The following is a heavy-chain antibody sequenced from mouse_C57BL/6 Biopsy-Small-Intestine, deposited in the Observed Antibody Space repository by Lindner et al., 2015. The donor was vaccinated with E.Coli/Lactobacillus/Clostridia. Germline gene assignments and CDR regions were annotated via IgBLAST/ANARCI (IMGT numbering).Heavy chain of an antibody. CDR2: IYYSGTI. Sequence: VQLQESGPGLVRPSQTVFLTCTVTGISITTGNYRWSWIRQFPGNKLEWTGYIYYSGTITYNPSLTSRTTITRDTPKNQFFLEMNSLTAENTATYYCARKAIYSNYWYFDVWGTGTTVTVSS. V-gene: IGHV3-5*01. CDR1: GISITTGNYR. D-gene: IGHD2-5*01. J-gene: IGHJ1*03. CDR3: ARKAIYSNYWYFDV.